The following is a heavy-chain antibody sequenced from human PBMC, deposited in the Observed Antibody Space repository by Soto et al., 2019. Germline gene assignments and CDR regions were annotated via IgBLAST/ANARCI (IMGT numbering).Heavy chain of an antibody. J-gene: IGHJ5*02. CDR2: IYYSGTT. V-gene: IGHV4-61*05. CDR1: GDSISSNNNY. Sequence: SETLSLTCTVSGDSISSNNNYWSWIRQPPGKGLEWIGYIYYSGTTTYNPSLESRVTVSLETSKSQFSLTLSSVTASDTAVYYCARLGFYYQSLDPWGHGTLVTVS. D-gene: IGHD2-2*01. CDR3: ARLGFYYQSLDP.